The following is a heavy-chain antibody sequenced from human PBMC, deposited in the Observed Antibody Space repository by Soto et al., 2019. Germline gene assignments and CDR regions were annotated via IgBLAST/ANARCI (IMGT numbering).Heavy chain of an antibody. V-gene: IGHV3-7*03. CDR2: IKYDGSEK. CDR1: GFTFSSYW. D-gene: IGHD3-22*01. J-gene: IGHJ4*02. Sequence: QSGRSLRLSCAASGFTFSSYWMSWVRQAPGRGLEWMANIKYDGSEKYYVDSVKGRLTISRDNAKNSLYLQMNSLRAEDTAVYYCASSPHKDSRPDYWGQGTLVTVSS. CDR3: ASSPHKDSRPDY.